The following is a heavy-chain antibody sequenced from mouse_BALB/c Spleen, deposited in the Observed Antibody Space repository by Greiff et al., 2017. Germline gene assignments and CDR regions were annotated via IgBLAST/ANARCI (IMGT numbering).Heavy chain of an antibody. Sequence: QVQLQQSGAELVKPGASVKLSCTTSGFTFSSIYISWLKQTPGQSLEWIAWIYAGTGGTSYNQKFTGKAQLTVDTSTSTAYMQFSSLTTEDSAIYYCARQEGSSGYYAMDYWGQGTSVTVSS. CDR2: IYAGTGGT. J-gene: IGHJ4*01. CDR1: GFTFSSIY. V-gene: IGHV1-66*01. D-gene: IGHD3-1*01. CDR3: ARQEGSSGYYAMDY.